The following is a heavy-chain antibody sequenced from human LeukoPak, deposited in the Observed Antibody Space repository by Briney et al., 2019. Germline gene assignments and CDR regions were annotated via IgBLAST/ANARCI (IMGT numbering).Heavy chain of an antibody. J-gene: IGHJ1*01. CDR3: ASGEWIVSYFHH. V-gene: IGHV4-59*13. D-gene: IGHD2/OR15-2a*01. CDR2: IYYTGTT. Sequence: SETLSLTCTVSGASISSFYWSWIRQFPGKGLEYIGYIYYTGTTTYNPSLKSRVTISVDTSKNQFSLKLNSVTAADTAVYYCASGEWIVSYFHHWGQGTLVTVSS. CDR1: GASISSFY.